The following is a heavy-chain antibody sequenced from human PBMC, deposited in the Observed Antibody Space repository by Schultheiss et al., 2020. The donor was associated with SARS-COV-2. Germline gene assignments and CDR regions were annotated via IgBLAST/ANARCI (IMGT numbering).Heavy chain of an antibody. J-gene: IGHJ4*02. Sequence: GGSLRLSCAASGFTFSSYSMNWVRQAPGKGLEWVSSISSSSSYIYYADSVKGRFTISRDNAKNSLYLQMNSLRAEDTAVYYCAKETTVAYSSSWEDYWGQGTLVTVSS. CDR1: GFTFSSYS. D-gene: IGHD6-13*01. CDR2: ISSSSSYI. V-gene: IGHV3-21*04. CDR3: AKETTVAYSSSWEDY.